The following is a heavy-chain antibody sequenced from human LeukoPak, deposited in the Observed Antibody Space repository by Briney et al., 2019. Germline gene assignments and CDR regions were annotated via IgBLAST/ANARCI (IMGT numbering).Heavy chain of an antibody. CDR1: GDSVSSNSAA. CDR2: TCYRSKWYN. V-gene: IGHV6-1*01. J-gene: IGHJ4*02. D-gene: IGHD3-10*01. Sequence: SQTLSLTCDISGDSVSSNSAAWNWIRQSPSRGLEWLGRTCYRSKWYNDYAISVKSRMTINADTSKNQFSLQLNSVTPEDTAVYYCAKGRWALFDCWGQGTLVIVSS. CDR3: AKGRWALFDC.